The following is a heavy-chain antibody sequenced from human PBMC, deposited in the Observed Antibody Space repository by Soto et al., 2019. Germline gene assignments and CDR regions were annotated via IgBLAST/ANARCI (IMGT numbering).Heavy chain of an antibody. Sequence: QVQLVKSGAEVKKPGASVQVSCKASGNTFITYDINWVRQATGQGLEWMGWMNPKSANTGYAQNFQGRVTMTRNTSISTAYMELSSLRSEDTAVYYCARSPSWETTVTPYYFDSWGQGTLVTVSS. V-gene: IGHV1-8*01. J-gene: IGHJ4*02. CDR2: MNPKSANT. CDR1: GNTFITYD. CDR3: ARSPSWETTVTPYYFDS. D-gene: IGHD4-4*01.